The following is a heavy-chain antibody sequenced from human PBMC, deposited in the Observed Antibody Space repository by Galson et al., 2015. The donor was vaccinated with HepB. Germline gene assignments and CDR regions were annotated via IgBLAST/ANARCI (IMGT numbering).Heavy chain of an antibody. D-gene: IGHD3-22*01. Sequence: SLRLSCAASGFTFSNAWMSWVRQAPGKGLEWVGRIKSKTDGGTTDYAAPVKGRFTISRDDSKNTLYLQMNSLKTEDTAVYYCTTETYYYDSSGSSDACDIWGQGTVVTVSS. CDR2: IKSKTDGGTT. V-gene: IGHV3-15*01. J-gene: IGHJ3*02. CDR1: GFTFSNAW. CDR3: TTETYYYDSSGSSDACDI.